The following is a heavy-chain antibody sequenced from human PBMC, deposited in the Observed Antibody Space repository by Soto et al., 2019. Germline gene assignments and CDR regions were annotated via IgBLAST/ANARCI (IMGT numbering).Heavy chain of an antibody. CDR1: GFTFSSYA. CDR3: APMPYYYYYGMDV. J-gene: IGHJ6*02. V-gene: IGHV3-30-3*01. Sequence: GGSLRLSCAASGFTFSSYAMHWVRQAPGKGLEWVAVISYDGSNKYYADSVKGRFTISRDNSKNTLYLQMNSLRAEDTAVYYCAPMPYYYYYGMDVWGQGTTVTVSS. D-gene: IGHD2-2*01. CDR2: ISYDGSNK.